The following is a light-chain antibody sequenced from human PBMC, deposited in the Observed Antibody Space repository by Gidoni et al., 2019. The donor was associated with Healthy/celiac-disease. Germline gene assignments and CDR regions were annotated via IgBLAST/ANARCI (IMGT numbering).Light chain of an antibody. V-gene: IGKV1-39*01. CDR3: QQSYSTPRT. Sequence: DIQMTQSPSSLSASVGDRVTITSRASQSISSYLNWYQQKPGKAPKLLIYAASSLQSGVPSRFSGSGSGTDFTLTISSLQPEDFATYYCQQSYSTPRTFGQXTKLEIK. CDR1: QSISSY. CDR2: AAS. J-gene: IGKJ2*01.